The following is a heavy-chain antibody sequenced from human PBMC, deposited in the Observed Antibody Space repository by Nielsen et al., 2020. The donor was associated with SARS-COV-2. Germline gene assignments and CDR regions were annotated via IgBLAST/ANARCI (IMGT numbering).Heavy chain of an antibody. V-gene: IGHV3-43D*03. D-gene: IGHD6-13*01. CDR1: GFTFDDYA. Sequence: GESLKISCAASGFTFDDYAMHWVRQAPGKGLEWVSLISWDGGSTYYADSVKGRFTISRDNSKNSLYLQMNSLRAEDTALYYCAKDVRHLRGSWYGVFDYWGQGTLVTVSS. CDR2: ISWDGGST. CDR3: AKDVRHLRGSWYGVFDY. J-gene: IGHJ4*02.